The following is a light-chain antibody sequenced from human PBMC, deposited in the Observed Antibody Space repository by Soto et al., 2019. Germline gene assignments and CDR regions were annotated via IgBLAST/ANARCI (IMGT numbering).Light chain of an antibody. Sequence: QSVLTQPASVSGSPGQSITISCTGTSSDVGGYNSVSWYQHHPGKAPKLMIYNVYNRPSGVFHRYSGSKSGSTAYLTISGRQAEDEADYYCSSYTYSSTYLFGTGTKLTVL. CDR2: NVY. V-gene: IGLV2-14*03. J-gene: IGLJ1*01. CDR1: SSDVGGYNS. CDR3: SSYTYSSTYL.